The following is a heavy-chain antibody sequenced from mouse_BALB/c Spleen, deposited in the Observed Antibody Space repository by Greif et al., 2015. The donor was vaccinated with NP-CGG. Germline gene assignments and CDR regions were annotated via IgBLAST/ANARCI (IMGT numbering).Heavy chain of an antibody. CDR3: TRLGRGWYFDV. D-gene: IGHD4-1*01. CDR2: IYPGSGST. CDR1: GYTFTSYW. Sequence: LKESGSELVRPGASVKLSCKASGYTFTSYWMHWVKQRHGQGLEWIGNIYPGSGSTNYDEKFKSKGTLTVDTSSSTAYMHLSSLTSEDSAVYYCTRLGRGWYFDVWGAGTTVTVSS. J-gene: IGHJ1*01. V-gene: IGHV1S22*01.